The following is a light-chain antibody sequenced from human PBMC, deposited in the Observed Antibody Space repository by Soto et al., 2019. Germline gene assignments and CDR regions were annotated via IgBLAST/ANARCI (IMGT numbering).Light chain of an antibody. J-gene: IGLJ1*01. Sequence: SALTQPASVSRSPGQSITISCTGTSSDVGSYNLVSWYQQHPGKAPKLMIYEVSKRPSGVSNRFSGSKSGNTASLTISGLQAEDEADYYCCSYAGSSTFSYVFGTGTKVTVL. CDR2: EVS. CDR1: SSDVGSYNL. V-gene: IGLV2-23*02. CDR3: CSYAGSSTFSYV.